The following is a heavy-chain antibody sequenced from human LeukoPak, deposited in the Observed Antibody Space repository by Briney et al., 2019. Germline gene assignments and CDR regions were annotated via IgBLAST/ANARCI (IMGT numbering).Heavy chain of an antibody. V-gene: IGHV3-49*03. CDR3: ARDPYSGNYGNYYYYYMDV. CDR2: IRSKHYGGTT. J-gene: IGHJ6*03. D-gene: IGHD1-26*01. CDR1: GFTFGDYA. Sequence: PGGSLRLSCTASGFTFGDYAMTWFRQTPGKGLEWVGFIRSKHYGGTTDYAASVQGRFTISRDDSKSIAYLQMNSLGPEDTAVYYCARDPYSGNYGNYYYYYMDVWGKGTTVTISS.